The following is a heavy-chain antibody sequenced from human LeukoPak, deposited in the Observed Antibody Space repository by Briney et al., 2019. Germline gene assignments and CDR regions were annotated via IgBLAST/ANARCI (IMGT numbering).Heavy chain of an antibody. J-gene: IGHJ4*02. CDR3: TTPVHYPDRRFDF. CDR2: IKSSADGGTT. V-gene: IGHV3-15*01. D-gene: IGHD3-10*01. CDR1: RLPFSIAW. Sequence: PGGSLRLSCAGSRLPFSIAWMTWVRQAPGKGLEWVGRIKSSADGGTTDYAAPVKGRFAISRDDSKSMVYLQMNSLRTEDTAVYYFTTPVHYPDRRFDFLGQGTLVTVSS.